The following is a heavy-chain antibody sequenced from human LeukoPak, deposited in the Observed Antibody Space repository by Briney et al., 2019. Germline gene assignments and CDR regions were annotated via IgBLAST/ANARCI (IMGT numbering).Heavy chain of an antibody. CDR1: GYTLTELS. D-gene: IGHD5-12*01. Sequence: ASVKVSCKVSGYTLTELSMHWVRQAPAKGLEWVGGFDPEDGETIYAQKFQGRVTMTEDTSTDTAYMELSSLRSEDTAVYYCETDSGWLRLPTDDYWGQRTLVTVSS. CDR2: FDPEDGET. V-gene: IGHV1-24*01. J-gene: IGHJ4*02. CDR3: ETDSGWLRLPTDDY.